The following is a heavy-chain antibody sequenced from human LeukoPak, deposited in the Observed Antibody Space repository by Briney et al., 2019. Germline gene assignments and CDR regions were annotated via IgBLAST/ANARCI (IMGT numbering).Heavy chain of an antibody. D-gene: IGHD2-2*01. J-gene: IGHJ4*02. CDR1: GFTFSHYG. CDR2: ISYDASAE. V-gene: IGHV3-30*18. CDR3: AKGRSLTDCSSTGCYEFDY. Sequence: GRSLRLSCAASGFTFSHYGMHWVRQTPGKGLEWVAAISYDASAEYYADSVRGRFTISRDNSRNTLYLQMASLRAEDTALYYCAKGRSLTDCSSTGCYEFDYWGQGTLVTVSS.